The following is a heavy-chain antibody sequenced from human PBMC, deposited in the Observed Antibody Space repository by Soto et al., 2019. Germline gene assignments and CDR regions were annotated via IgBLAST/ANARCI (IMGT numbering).Heavy chain of an antibody. D-gene: IGHD3-3*01. Sequence: GASLKVSCKASGYAFTSYGISWVRQAPGQGLEWMGWISAYNGNTNYAQKLQGRVTMTTDTSTSTAYMELRSLRSDDTAVYYCARDHQITIFGVVIPHDAFDIWGQGTMVTVSS. CDR2: ISAYNGNT. CDR3: ARDHQITIFGVVIPHDAFDI. V-gene: IGHV1-18*01. J-gene: IGHJ3*02. CDR1: GYAFTSYG.